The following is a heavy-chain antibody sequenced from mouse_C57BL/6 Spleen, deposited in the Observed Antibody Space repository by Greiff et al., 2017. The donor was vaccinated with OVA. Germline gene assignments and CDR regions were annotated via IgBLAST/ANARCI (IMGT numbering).Heavy chain of an antibody. CDR2: IRNKANGYTT. Sequence: EVHLVESGGGLVQPGGSLSLSCAASGFTFTDFYMSWVRQPPGKALEWLGFIRNKANGYTTEYSASVKGRFTISRDNSQSILYLQMNALRAEDSATYYCARYEAYYYAMDYWGQGTSVTVSS. J-gene: IGHJ4*01. V-gene: IGHV7-3*01. CDR3: ARYEAYYYAMDY. CDR1: GFTFTDFY.